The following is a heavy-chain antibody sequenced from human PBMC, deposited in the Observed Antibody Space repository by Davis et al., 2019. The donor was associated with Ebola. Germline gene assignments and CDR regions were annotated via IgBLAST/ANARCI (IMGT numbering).Heavy chain of an antibody. Sequence: PGGSLRLSCAASGFTFSSYEMNWVRQAPGKGLEWVSYISSSGSTIYYADSVKGRFTISRDNAKNSLYLQMNSLRAEDTAVYYCARDSLEWLSYGMDVWGQGTTVTVSS. J-gene: IGHJ6*02. CDR1: GFTFSSYE. D-gene: IGHD3-3*01. V-gene: IGHV3-48*03. CDR3: ARDSLEWLSYGMDV. CDR2: ISSSGSTI.